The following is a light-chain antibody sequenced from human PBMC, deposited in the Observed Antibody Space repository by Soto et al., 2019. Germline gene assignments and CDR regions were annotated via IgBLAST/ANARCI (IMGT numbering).Light chain of an antibody. J-gene: IGKJ1*01. CDR2: AAS. Sequence: DIQMSQSPYYMSASVGDRSTITCRTSQGIGGRLAWFQQKPGKAPQYLIQAASILQSGVPSRFSGSGSGTEFILSINNLQPEDFASYFCLQVYSFPRTFGLGTKVDI. CDR1: QGIGGR. V-gene: IGKV1-12*01. CDR3: LQVYSFPRT.